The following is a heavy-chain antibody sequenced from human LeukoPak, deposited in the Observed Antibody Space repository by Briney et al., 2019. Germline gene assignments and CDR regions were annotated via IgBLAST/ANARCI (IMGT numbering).Heavy chain of an antibody. Sequence: GGSLRLSCAASGFTFSSYEMNWVRQAPGKGLEWVSYISSSGSTIYYADSVKGRFTISRDNAKNSLYLQMNSLRAEDTAVYYCASQWPFGYYFGYWGQGTLVTVSS. CDR2: ISSSGSTI. J-gene: IGHJ4*02. CDR1: GFTFSSYE. D-gene: IGHD6-19*01. CDR3: ASQWPFGYYFGY. V-gene: IGHV3-48*03.